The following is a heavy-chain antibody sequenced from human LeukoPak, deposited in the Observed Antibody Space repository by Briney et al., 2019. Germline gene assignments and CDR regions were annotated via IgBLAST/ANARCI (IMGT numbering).Heavy chain of an antibody. CDR2: INPSDGST. D-gene: IGHD2-15*01. V-gene: IGHV1-46*01. CDR3: ARMGGPYCSGGSCYLAPRHFDY. J-gene: IGHJ4*02. CDR1: GYTFTGYY. Sequence: ASVKVSCKASGYTFTGYYMHWVRQAPGQGLEWMGIINPSDGSTSYAQKFQGRVTMTRDTSTSTVYMELSSLRSEDTAVYYCARMGGPYCSGGSCYLAPRHFDYWGQGTLVADSS.